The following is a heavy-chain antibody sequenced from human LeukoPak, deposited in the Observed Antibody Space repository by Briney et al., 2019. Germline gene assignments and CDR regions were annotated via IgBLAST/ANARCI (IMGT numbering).Heavy chain of an antibody. D-gene: IGHD6-13*01. V-gene: IGHV1-18*01. CDR3: ARDRQKGSSSWYERTENDY. J-gene: IGHJ4*02. CDR2: ISAYNGNT. Sequence: GASVKVSCKASGYTFTSYGTSWVRQAPGQGLEWMGWISAYNGNTNYAQKLQGRVTMTTDTSTSTAYMELRSLRSDDTAVYYCARDRQKGSSSWYERTENDYWGQGTLVTVSS. CDR1: GYTFTSYG.